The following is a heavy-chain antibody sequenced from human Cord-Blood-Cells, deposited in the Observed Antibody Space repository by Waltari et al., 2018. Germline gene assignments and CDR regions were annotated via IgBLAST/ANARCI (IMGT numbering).Heavy chain of an antibody. CDR3: ASRRVRTGPEDY. CDR2: INPNSGGT. D-gene: IGHD7-27*01. V-gene: IGHV1-2*02. J-gene: IGHJ4*02. CDR1: GYTFTGYH. Sequence: VQRVQSGAGVKKPGASVKVSCKAAGYTFTGYHMHWVRQAPGQGLEWMGWINPNSGGTNYAQKFQGRVTMTRDTSISTAYMELSRLRSDDTAVYYCASRRVRTGPEDYWGQGTLVTVSS.